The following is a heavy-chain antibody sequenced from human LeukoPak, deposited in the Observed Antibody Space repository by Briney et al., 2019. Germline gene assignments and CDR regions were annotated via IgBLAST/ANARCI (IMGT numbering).Heavy chain of an antibody. CDR3: ASLYCSSTSCYWYFQH. CDR1: GGTFSSYA. Sequence: SVKVSCKASGGTFSSYAISWVRQAPGQGLELMGGIIPIFGTANYAQKFQGRVTITADESTSTAYMELSSLRSEDTAVYYCASLYCSSTSCYWYFQHWGQGTLVTVSS. J-gene: IGHJ1*01. V-gene: IGHV1-69*13. D-gene: IGHD2-2*01. CDR2: IIPIFGTA.